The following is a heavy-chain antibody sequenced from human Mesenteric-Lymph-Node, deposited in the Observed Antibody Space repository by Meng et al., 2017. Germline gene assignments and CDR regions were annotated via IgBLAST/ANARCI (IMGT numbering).Heavy chain of an antibody. J-gene: IGHJ4*02. D-gene: IGHD2-21*02. CDR3: ARFVNCGGDCYYLDY. CDR2: INYRGSS. Sequence: SETLSPTCTVSGDSISSYYWSWIRQSPGKGLEWIGHINYRGSSNYNLSLKSRVTMSVDTSKNQFFLKLSSVTAADTAVYHCARFVNCGGDCYYLDYWGQGTLVTVSS. CDR1: GDSISSYY. V-gene: IGHV4-59*01.